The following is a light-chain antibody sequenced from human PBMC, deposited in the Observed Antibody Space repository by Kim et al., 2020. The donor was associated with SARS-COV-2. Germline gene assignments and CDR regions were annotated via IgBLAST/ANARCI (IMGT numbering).Light chain of an antibody. V-gene: IGLV1-47*01. J-gene: IGLJ3*02. CDR3: AAWDDSLSGWM. CDR2: KSD. Sequence: ELTQPPSVSGTPGQRVTISCSGGSSNIGSHNVYWYQQLPGMAPKLLIYKSDQRPSGVPDRFSGSKSDTSASLAISGLRSDDEADYHCAAWDDSLSGWMFGGGTQLTVL. CDR1: SSNIGSHN.